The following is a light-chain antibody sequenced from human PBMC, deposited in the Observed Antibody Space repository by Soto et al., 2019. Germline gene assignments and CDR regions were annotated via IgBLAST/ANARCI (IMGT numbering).Light chain of an antibody. J-gene: IGKJ1*01. CDR3: LQHYDFPPT. V-gene: IGKV1-6*01. CDR1: QSIRDD. CDR2: ATA. Sequence: AIPLTQSPSSLSASVGDSVTITCRASQSIRDDLAWFQQSPGKAPKVLIYATANLQSGVPSRFSGSGSGTDFTLTISSLQPEDFATYYCLQHYDFPPTFGQGTKVE.